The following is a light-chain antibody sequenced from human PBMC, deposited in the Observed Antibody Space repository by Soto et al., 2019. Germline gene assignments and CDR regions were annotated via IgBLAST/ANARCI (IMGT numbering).Light chain of an antibody. CDR2: EVS. CDR3: SSDSSSSTLYV. J-gene: IGLJ1*01. CDR1: SSDVGGYKY. Sequence: QSVLTQTAYVSGSPGQSITISCTGTSSDVGGYKYVSWYQQRPGKAPQLIIYEVSNRPSGISNRFSGSKSDNTASLTISGLQAEDEADYYCSSDSSSSTLYVFGSGTKVTVL. V-gene: IGLV2-14*01.